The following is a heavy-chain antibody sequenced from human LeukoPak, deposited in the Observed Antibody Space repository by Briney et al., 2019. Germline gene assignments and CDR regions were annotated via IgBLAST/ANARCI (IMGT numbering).Heavy chain of an antibody. V-gene: IGHV4-61*01. CDR2: IYYSGST. CDR3: ARAVVYYDSSGYYYYYGMDV. J-gene: IGHJ6*02. Sequence: SETLSLTCTVSGGSVSSGSYYWSWIRQPPGKGLEWIGYIYYSGSTNYNPSLKSRVTISVDTSKNQFSLKLSSMTAADTAVYYCARAVVYYDSSGYYYYYGMDVWGQGTTVTVSS. D-gene: IGHD3-22*01. CDR1: GGSVSSGSYY.